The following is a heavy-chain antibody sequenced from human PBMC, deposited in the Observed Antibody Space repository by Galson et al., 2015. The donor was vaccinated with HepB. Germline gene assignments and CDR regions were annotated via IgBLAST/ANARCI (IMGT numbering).Heavy chain of an antibody. J-gene: IGHJ4*02. CDR3: AREVAMIVVVWDYFDY. D-gene: IGHD3-22*01. V-gene: IGHV6-1*01. CDR1: GDSVSSTSAA. Sequence: CAISGDSVSSTSAAWNWIRQSPSRGLEWLGRTYYRSKWYNDYAVSVKSRITINPDTSKNQFSLQLNSVTPEDTAVYYCAREVAMIVVVWDYFDYWGQGTLVTVSS. CDR2: TYYRSKWYN.